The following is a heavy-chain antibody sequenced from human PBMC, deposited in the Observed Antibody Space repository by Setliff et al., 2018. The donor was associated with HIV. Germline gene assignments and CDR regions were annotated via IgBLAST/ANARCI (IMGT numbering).Heavy chain of an antibody. CDR2: INHSGST. V-gene: IGHV4-34*01. J-gene: IGHJ5*02. CDR3: ARRRCSAASCPDNSWNWLNP. Sequence: PSETLSLTCAVFGGSFTDIGGSFTDYSWIWIRQPPGKGLEWIGEINHSGSTHYNPSLKSRFTISVDTSKNQFSLKLRSVTAADTAMYYCARRRCSAASCPDNSWNWLNPWGQGTLVTVSS. D-gene: IGHD2-15*01. CDR1: GGSFTDIGGSFTDYS.